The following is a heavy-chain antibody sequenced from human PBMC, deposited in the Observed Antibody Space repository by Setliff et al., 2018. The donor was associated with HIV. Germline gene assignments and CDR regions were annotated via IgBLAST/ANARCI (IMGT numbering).Heavy chain of an antibody. CDR3: AREDGMGGYFDY. V-gene: IGHV3-48*01. J-gene: IGHJ4*02. D-gene: IGHD3-16*01. CDR2: ISYGSRAI. Sequence: GGSLRLSCVASGVTFSSAQMNWVRQAPGKGLEWVSYISYGSRAIYYADSVKGRFTVSRDDAKNSVYLHMNSLRAEDTAVYYCAREDGMGGYFDYWGQGTLVTVSS. CDR1: GVTFSSAQ.